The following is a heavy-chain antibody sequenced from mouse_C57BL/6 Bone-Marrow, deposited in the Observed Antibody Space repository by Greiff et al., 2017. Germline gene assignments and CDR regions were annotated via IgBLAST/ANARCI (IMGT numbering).Heavy chain of an antibody. CDR1: GYTFTDYE. CDR2: IDPETGGT. Sequence: VHLVESGAELVRPGASVTLSCKASGYTFTDYEMHWVKQTPVHGLEWIGAIDPETGGTAYNQKFTGKAILTADKSSSTAYMELRSLTSEDSAVYYCTRPLYGSSSSWFAYWGQGTLVTVSA. V-gene: IGHV1-15*01. CDR3: TRPLYGSSSSWFAY. D-gene: IGHD1-1*01. J-gene: IGHJ3*01.